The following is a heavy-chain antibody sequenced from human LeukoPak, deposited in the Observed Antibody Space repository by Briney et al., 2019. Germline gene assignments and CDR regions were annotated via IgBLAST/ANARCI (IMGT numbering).Heavy chain of an antibody. CDR1: GYTFTGYY. CDR2: INPNSGGT. J-gene: IGHJ3*02. D-gene: IGHD6-13*01. Sequence: ASVKVSCKASGYTFTGYYMHWVRQAPGQGLEWMGWINPNSGGTNYAQKFQGRVTMTRDTSISTAYMELSRLRSDDTVVYYCARQNRKFSSSGPGRYFDIWGQGTMVTVSS. V-gene: IGHV1-2*02. CDR3: ARQNRKFSSSGPGRYFDI.